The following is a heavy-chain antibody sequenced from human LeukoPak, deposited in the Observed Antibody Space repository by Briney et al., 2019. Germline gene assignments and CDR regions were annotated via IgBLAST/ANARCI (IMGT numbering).Heavy chain of an antibody. V-gene: IGHV3-7*04. CDR1: GFSFSNYW. Sequence: PGGSLRLSCAASGFSFSNYWLHWVRQAPGKGLEWVANIKQDGSEKNYVDSVKGRFTISRDNAKNSLYLQMNGLRAEDTAVYYCARALDVWGQGTTVTVSS. CDR3: ARALDV. CDR2: IKQDGSEK. J-gene: IGHJ6*02.